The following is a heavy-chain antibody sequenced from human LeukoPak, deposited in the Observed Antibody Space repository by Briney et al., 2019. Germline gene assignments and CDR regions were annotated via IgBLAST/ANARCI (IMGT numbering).Heavy chain of an antibody. Sequence: ASVKVSCKASGGTFSSYAISWVRQAPGQGLEWMGRIIPILGIANYAQKFQGRVTITADKSTSTAYMELSSLRSEDTAVYYCASGLGFCSGSDCTNLVKDYYYGMNVWGQGTTVTVSS. CDR2: IIPILGIA. D-gene: IGHD2-15*01. CDR3: ASGLGFCSGSDCTNLVKDYYYGMNV. V-gene: IGHV1-69*04. CDR1: GGTFSSYA. J-gene: IGHJ6*02.